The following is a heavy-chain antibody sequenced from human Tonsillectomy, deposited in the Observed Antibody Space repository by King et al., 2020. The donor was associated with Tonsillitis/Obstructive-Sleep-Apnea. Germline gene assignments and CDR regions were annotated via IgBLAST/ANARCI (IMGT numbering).Heavy chain of an antibody. V-gene: IGHV1-46*01. J-gene: IGHJ4*02. CDR2: INPIGGFT. Sequence: QLVQSGAEMKKPGASVKVSCKTSEYTFTSYYMHLVRQAPGQGLEWMGIINPIGGFTSYAQKFQDRVSMTRETSTSTVYIDLSSLRSEDTAVYYCARGPSRGYFDYWGQGTLVTVSS. CDR3: ARGPSRGYFDY. CDR1: EYTFTSYY.